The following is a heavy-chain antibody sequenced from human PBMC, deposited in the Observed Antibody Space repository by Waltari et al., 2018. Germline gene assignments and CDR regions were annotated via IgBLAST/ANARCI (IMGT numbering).Heavy chain of an antibody. J-gene: IGHJ4*02. V-gene: IGHV1-69*05. CDR1: GGNFSSYA. D-gene: IGHD3-10*01. Sequence: QVQLVQSGAEVKKPGSSVKVSCKASGGNFSSYAISWVRQAPGQGLEWMGGIIPIFGTANYAQKFQGRVTITTDESTSTAYMELSSLRSEDTAVYYCARALSDYYGSGSNFDYWGQGTLVTVSS. CDR3: ARALSDYYGSGSNFDY. CDR2: IIPIFGTA.